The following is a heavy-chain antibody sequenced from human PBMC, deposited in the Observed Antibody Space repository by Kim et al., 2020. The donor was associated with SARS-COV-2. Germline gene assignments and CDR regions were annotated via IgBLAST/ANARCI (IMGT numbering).Heavy chain of an antibody. Sequence: YTPSLKSRVTISVDTSKNQFSLKLSSVTAADTAVYYCVNSGSSWYDWFDPWGQGTLVTVSS. CDR3: VNSGSSWYDWFDP. V-gene: IGHV4-39*07. D-gene: IGHD6-13*01. J-gene: IGHJ5*02.